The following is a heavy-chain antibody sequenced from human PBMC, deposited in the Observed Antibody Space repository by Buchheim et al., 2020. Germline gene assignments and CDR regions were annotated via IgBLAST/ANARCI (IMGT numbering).Heavy chain of an antibody. CDR1: GYTFTSYY. CDR2: INAGNGNT. V-gene: IGHV1-3*01. J-gene: IGHJ6*02. CDR3: ASRGRGYSGYDYYYYYGMDV. Sequence: QVQLVQTGAEVKKPGASVKVSCKASGYTFTSYYMHWVRQAPGQRLEWMGWINAGNGNTKYSQKFQGRVTITRDTSASTAYMELSSLRSEDTAVYYCASRGRGYSGYDYYYYYGMDVWGQGTT. D-gene: IGHD5-12*01.